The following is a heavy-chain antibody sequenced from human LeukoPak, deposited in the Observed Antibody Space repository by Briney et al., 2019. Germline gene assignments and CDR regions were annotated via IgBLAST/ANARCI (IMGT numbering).Heavy chain of an antibody. J-gene: IGHJ4*02. V-gene: IGHV1-69*13. CDR2: IIPVFGIT. D-gene: IGHD6-13*01. CDR3: ARAGSGIAAAGTFDY. CDR1: GDTFSSYA. Sequence: VASVKVSCKASGDTFSSYAISWVRQAPGQGLEWMAGIIPVFGITNYAQKFQGRVTITADESTSTAYMELSSLRSEDTAVYYCARAGSGIAAAGTFDYWGQGTLVTVSS.